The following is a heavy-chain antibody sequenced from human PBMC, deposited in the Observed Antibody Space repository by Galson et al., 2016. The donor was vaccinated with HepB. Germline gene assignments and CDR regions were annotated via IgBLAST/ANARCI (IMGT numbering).Heavy chain of an antibody. Sequence: SVKVSCKASGYTFTTYVINWVRQASGQGLEWMGWMNTISGTTGSTQKFQDRVTMTRDTSISTAFMELSSLTSEDTAVYYCARGRLGWRQVGLDYYYGMDVWGQGTTVTVSS. CDR1: GYTFTTYV. CDR2: MNTISGTT. V-gene: IGHV1-8*01. CDR3: ARGRLGWRQVGLDYYYGMDV. J-gene: IGHJ6*02. D-gene: IGHD4-23*01.